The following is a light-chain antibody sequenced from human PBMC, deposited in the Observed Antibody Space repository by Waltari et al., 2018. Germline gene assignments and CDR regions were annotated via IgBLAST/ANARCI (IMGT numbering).Light chain of an antibody. Sequence: QSVLTQPPSVSGAPGQRITISCTGTSSNIGAGYAVPWYLQLPGTAPKLLILGNNNRPSGVPDRFSASKSDTSASLAITGLQAEDEADYYCQSYDSSLSGVIFGGGTKLTVL. J-gene: IGLJ2*01. CDR3: QSYDSSLSGVI. CDR1: SSNIGAGYA. CDR2: GNN. V-gene: IGLV1-40*01.